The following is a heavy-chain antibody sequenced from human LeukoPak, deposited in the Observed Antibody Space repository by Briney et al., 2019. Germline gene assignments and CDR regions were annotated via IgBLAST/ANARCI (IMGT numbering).Heavy chain of an antibody. J-gene: IGHJ3*02. CDR2: IYYSGST. V-gene: IGHV4-30-4*08. Sequence: SETLSLTCTVSGGSISSGDYYWSWIRQPPGKGLEWIGYIYYSGSTYYNPSLKSRVTISVDTSKNQFSLKLSSVTAADTAVYYCARVRSRYCSSTSCSPYGAFDIWGQGTMVTVSS. CDR1: GGSISSGDYY. CDR3: ARVRSRYCSSTSCSPYGAFDI. D-gene: IGHD2-2*01.